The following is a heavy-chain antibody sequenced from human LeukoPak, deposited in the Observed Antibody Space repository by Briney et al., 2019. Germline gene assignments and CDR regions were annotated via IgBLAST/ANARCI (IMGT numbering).Heavy chain of an antibody. J-gene: IGHJ4*02. V-gene: IGHV3-48*01. CDR2: ISSSSSII. D-gene: IGHD6-13*01. CDR3: ASQVTLAAAGLAY. Sequence: TGGSLRLSCAASGFTFSSYSVNWVRQAPGKGLEWVSYISSSSSIIYYADSVKGRFTISRDNAKNSLYLQMNSLRAEDTAVYYCASQVTLAAAGLAYWRQGTLVTVSS. CDR1: GFTFSSYS.